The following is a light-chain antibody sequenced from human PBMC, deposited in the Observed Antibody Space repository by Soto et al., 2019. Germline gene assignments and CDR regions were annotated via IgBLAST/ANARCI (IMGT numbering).Light chain of an antibody. CDR3: QQYGSSPGT. Sequence: EIVLTQSPGTLSLSTGERATLSCRASQSVSSSYLAWYQQKPGQAPRLLIYGASSRATGIPDRFSGSGSGTDFTLTISRLEPEDFAVYYCQQYGSSPGTFGQGTKVDTK. CDR1: QSVSSSY. J-gene: IGKJ1*01. V-gene: IGKV3-20*01. CDR2: GAS.